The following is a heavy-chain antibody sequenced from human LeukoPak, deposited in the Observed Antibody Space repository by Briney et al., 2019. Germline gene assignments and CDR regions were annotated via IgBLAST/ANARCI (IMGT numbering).Heavy chain of an antibody. Sequence: GGSLRLSCAASGFSVVNAWMSWVRQAPGKGLEWVSAISGSGGSTYYADSVKGRFTISRDNSKNTLYLQMNSLRAEDTAVYYCAKDETSSNPRYFDYWGQGTLVTVSS. CDR2: ISGSGGST. CDR1: GFSVVNAW. V-gene: IGHV3-23*01. D-gene: IGHD1-26*01. CDR3: AKDETSSNPRYFDY. J-gene: IGHJ4*02.